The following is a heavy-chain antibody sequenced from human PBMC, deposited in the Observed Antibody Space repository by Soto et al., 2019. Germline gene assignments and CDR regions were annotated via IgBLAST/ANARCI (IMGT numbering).Heavy chain of an antibody. CDR1: GYSFTSYW. D-gene: IGHD2-2*01. V-gene: IGHV5-51*01. CDR3: IRPATQHKYNDDFDI. Sequence: PGESLKLSCKGSGYSFTSYWIGWVRQMPGKGLEWMGIIYPGDSDTRYSPSFQGQVTISADKSISTAYLQWSSLKASDTAMYNWIRPATQHKYNDDFDIWGKGTMVTVSS. CDR2: IYPGDSDT. J-gene: IGHJ3*02.